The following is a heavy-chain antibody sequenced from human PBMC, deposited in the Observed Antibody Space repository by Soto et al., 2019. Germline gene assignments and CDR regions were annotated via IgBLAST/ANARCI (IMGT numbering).Heavy chain of an antibody. CDR2: ISGSGGST. D-gene: IGHD6-13*01. CDR3: AKVGEQQLVRGLDY. CDR1: GFTFSSYA. Sequence: EVQLLESGGGLVQPGGSLRLSCAASGFTFSSYAMSWVRQAPGKGLEWVSAISGSGGSTYYADSVKGRFTISRDNSKNTLYLQMNSPRAEDTAVYYCAKVGEQQLVRGLDYWGQGTLVTVSS. V-gene: IGHV3-23*01. J-gene: IGHJ4*02.